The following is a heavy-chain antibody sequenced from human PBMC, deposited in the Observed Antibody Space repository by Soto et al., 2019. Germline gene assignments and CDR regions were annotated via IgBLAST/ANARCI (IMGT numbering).Heavy chain of an antibody. J-gene: IGHJ6*02. CDR3: ARDSRYCSSTSCYTVVGGYYYYGMDV. V-gene: IGHV4-30-4*01. CDR1: GGSISSGDYY. CDR2: IYYSGST. Sequence: SETLSLTCTVSGGSISSGDYYWSWIRQPPGKGLEWIGYIYYSGSTYYNPSLKSRVTISVDTSKNQFSLKLSSVTAADTAVYYCARDSRYCSSTSCYTVVGGYYYYGMDVWGQGTTVTVSS. D-gene: IGHD2-2*02.